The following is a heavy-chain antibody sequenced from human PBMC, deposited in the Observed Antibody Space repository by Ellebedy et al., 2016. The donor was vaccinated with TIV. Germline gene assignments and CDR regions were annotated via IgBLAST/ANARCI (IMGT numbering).Heavy chain of an antibody. CDR2: IIPIFGTA. V-gene: IGHV1-69*06. CDR1: GGTFSSYA. Sequence: SVKVSXXASGGTFSSYAISWVRQAPGQGLEWMGGIIPIFGTANYAQKFQGRVTITADKSTSTAYMELSSLRSEDTAVYYCALLEGDYGGYYGMDVWGQGTTVTVSS. D-gene: IGHD4-23*01. J-gene: IGHJ6*02. CDR3: ALLEGDYGGYYGMDV.